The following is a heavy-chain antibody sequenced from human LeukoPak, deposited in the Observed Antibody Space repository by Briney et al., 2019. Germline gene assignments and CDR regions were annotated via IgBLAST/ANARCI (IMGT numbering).Heavy chain of an antibody. Sequence: GGSLRLSCAASGFTFSDYSMNWVRQAPGRGLEWISYVGISSGNTKYADSVKGRFTISGDKAKNSLYLQMNSLRVEDTAVYYCARDTKYAFDNWGQGTLVTVSS. V-gene: IGHV3-48*01. CDR1: GFTFSDYS. CDR3: ARDTKYAFDN. CDR2: VGISSGNT. D-gene: IGHD2-2*01. J-gene: IGHJ4*02.